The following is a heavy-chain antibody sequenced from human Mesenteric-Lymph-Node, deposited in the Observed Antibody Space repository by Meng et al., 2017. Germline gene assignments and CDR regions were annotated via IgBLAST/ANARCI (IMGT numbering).Heavy chain of an antibody. J-gene: IGHJ5*02. D-gene: IGHD3-16*01. V-gene: IGHV4-4*02. CDR2: IYHSGST. CDR1: GGSISSSNW. Sequence: QVQLQESGPGLVKPSGTLSLTLAVSGGSISSSNWWSWVRQPPGKGLEWIGEIYHSGSTNYNPSLKSRFTISRDNSKNTLYLQMNSLRAEDTAVYYCAREVLGGFTPLNWLDLWGQGTLVTVSS. CDR3: AREVLGGFTPLNWLDL.